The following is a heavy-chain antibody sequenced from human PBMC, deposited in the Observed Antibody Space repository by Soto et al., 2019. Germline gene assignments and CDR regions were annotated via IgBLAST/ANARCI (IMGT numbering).Heavy chain of an antibody. D-gene: IGHD3-10*01. Sequence: SVKVSCKASGGTFSSYAISWVRQAPGQGLEWMGGIIPIFGTADYAQKLQGRVTMTTDTSTSTAYMELRSLRSDDTAVYYCARGSRSGGDWFDPWGQGTLVTVSS. CDR3: ARGSRSGGDWFDP. CDR2: IIPIFGTA. CDR1: GGTFSSYA. V-gene: IGHV1-69*05. J-gene: IGHJ5*02.